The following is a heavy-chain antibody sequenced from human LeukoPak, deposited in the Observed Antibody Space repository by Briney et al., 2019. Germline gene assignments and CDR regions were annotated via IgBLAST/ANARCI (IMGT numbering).Heavy chain of an antibody. V-gene: IGHV4-59*08. CDR1: GGSISSYY. CDR3: AANSADYNTLGSSYKV. D-gene: IGHD3-10*01. CDR2: IYYSGST. Sequence: SETLSLTCTVSGGSISSYYWSWIRQPPGKGLEWIGYIYYSGSTNYNPSLKSRLTVSVDTSKNNLSLKLSSVTAADTAVYYCAANSADYNTLGSSYKVWGQGTLVTVSS. J-gene: IGHJ4*02.